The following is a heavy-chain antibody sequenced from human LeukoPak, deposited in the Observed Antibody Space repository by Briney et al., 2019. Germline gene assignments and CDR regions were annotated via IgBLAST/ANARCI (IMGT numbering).Heavy chain of an antibody. V-gene: IGHV3-23*01. J-gene: IGHJ6*03. D-gene: IGHD1-26*01. CDR2: ISGSGGST. CDR1: GFTFSSYA. Sequence: GGSLRLSCAASGFTFSSYAMSWVRQAPGKGLEWVSAISGSGGSTYYADSVKGRFTISRDNSKNTLYLQMNSLRAEDTAVYYCATLIVGATPYYYYMDVWGKGTTVTVSS. CDR3: ATLIVGATPYYYYMDV.